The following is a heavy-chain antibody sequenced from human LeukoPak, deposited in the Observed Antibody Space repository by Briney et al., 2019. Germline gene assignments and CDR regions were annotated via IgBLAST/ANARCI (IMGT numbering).Heavy chain of an antibody. Sequence: SETLSLTCTVSGGSISSGGYHWSWIRQHPGKGLEWIGYIYYSGSTYYNPSLKSRVTISADTSKNQFSLKLSSVTAADTAVYYCARAEGPNYYDSSGYYDYWGQGTLVTVSS. CDR1: GGSISSGGYH. CDR3: ARAEGPNYYDSSGYYDY. J-gene: IGHJ4*02. D-gene: IGHD3-22*01. V-gene: IGHV4-31*03. CDR2: IYYSGST.